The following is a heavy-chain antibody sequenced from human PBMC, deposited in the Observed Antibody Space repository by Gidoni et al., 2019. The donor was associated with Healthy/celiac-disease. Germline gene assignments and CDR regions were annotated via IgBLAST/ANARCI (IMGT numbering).Heavy chain of an antibody. D-gene: IGHD4-17*01. J-gene: IGHJ4*02. V-gene: IGHV4-39*01. CDR2: IYYSGST. CDR3: ARHEHDYGDLWYFDY. Sequence: QLQLQESGPGLVKPSETLSLTCTVSGGSISSSSYYWGWIRQPPGKGLEWIGSIYYSGSTYYNPSLKSRVTISVDTSKNQFSLKLSSVTAADTAVYYCARHEHDYGDLWYFDYWGQGTLVIVSS. CDR1: GGSISSSSYY.